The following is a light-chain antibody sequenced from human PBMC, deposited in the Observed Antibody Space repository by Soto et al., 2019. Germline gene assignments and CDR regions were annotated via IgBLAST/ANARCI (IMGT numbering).Light chain of an antibody. J-gene: IGKJ4*01. CDR1: QSITNNF. CDR2: GAS. V-gene: IGKV3-20*01. CDR3: QQYGGSPLT. Sequence: EIVLTQSPGTLSLSPGEGATLSCRARQSITNNFLAWYQQKPGQAPRVLIYGASSRATGIPDRFSGSGSGADFTLTISRLEPEDFAVYYCQQYGGSPLTFGGGTKVE.